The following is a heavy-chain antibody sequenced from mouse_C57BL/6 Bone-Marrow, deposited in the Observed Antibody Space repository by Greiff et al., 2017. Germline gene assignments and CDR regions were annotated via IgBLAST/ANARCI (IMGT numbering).Heavy chain of an antibody. CDR3: ARGGTGFYFDY. V-gene: IGHV1-59*01. CDR1: GYTFTSYW. D-gene: IGHD4-1*01. Sequence: QVQLQQPGAELVRPGTSVKLSCKASGYTFTSYWMHWVKQRPGQGLEWIGVIDPSDSYTNYNQKFEGKATLTVDTSSSTAYMQLSSLTSEDSAVYYCARGGTGFYFDYWGQGTTLTVSS. CDR2: IDPSDSYT. J-gene: IGHJ2*01.